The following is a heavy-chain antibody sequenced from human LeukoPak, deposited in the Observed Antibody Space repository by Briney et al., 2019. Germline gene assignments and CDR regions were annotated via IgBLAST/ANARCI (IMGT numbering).Heavy chain of an antibody. CDR2: IFYSGST. CDR3: ARHGSYYGSAPHYYFDY. D-gene: IGHD3-10*01. CDR1: GGSISSSSYY. Sequence: SETLSLTCTVSGGSISSSSYYWGWIRQPPGKGLDWIGSIFYSGSTYYNPSLKSRVTISVDTSKNQFSLKLSSVTAADTAVYYCARHGSYYGSAPHYYFDYWGQGTLVSVSS. V-gene: IGHV4-39*01. J-gene: IGHJ4*02.